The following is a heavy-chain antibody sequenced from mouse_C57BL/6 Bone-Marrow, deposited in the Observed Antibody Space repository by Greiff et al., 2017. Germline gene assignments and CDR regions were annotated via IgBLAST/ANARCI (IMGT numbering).Heavy chain of an antibody. V-gene: IGHV14-4*01. J-gene: IGHJ2*01. CDR2: IDPEIGDT. CDR1: GFNIKDDY. CDR3: SSFDGNYFDF. Sequence: EVMLVESGAELVRPGASVKLSCTASGFNIKDDYIHWVKQRPEQGLEWIGWIDPEIGDTEYASKFQGKATITSDTSSNTAYLQLSSLTSEDTAFYYCSSFDGNYFDFWGQGTPLTVAS. D-gene: IGHD2-3*01.